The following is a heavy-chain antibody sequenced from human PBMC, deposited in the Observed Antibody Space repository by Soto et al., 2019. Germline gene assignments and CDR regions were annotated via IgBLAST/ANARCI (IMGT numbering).Heavy chain of an antibody. Sequence: QVLLVEAGGGVVQPGMSLRLSCVASGFMFSKYGIHWVRQAPGKGLEWVGFISYDGSSQYYSDSVKGRLTISRDNSKNPLSLQMNSLRGEDTDVYYCARDAIASVFDCWGQGTLVSVSS. J-gene: IGHJ4*02. CDR3: ARDAIASVFDC. V-gene: IGHV3-33*01. CDR1: GFMFSKYG. CDR2: ISYDGSSQ.